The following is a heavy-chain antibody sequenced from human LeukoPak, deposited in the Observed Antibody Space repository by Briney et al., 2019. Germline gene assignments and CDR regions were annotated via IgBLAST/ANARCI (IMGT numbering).Heavy chain of an antibody. CDR1: GFTFSLYA. D-gene: IGHD6-19*01. V-gene: IGHV3-64D*06. CDR3: VKADSSSGWYGSGYFYYGMDV. CDR2: ISSNGYST. Sequence: GGSLRLSCSASGFTFSLYAMHWLRQAPGKGLEYVSAISSNGYSTYYADSVKGGFTISRDNSKNTVYLQMNSLTAEDTAVYFCVKADSSSGWYGSGYFYYGMDVWGQGTTVTVSS. J-gene: IGHJ6*02.